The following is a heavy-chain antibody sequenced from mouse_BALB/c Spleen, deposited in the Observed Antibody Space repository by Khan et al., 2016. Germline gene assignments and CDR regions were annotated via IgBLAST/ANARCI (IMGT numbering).Heavy chain of an antibody. J-gene: IGHJ3*01. V-gene: IGHV14-3*02. D-gene: IGHD2-4*01. CDR1: GFNIKDTY. CDR2: IDPANGET. CDR3: TQGVDFDPFAY. Sequence: VQLKQSGAELVKPGASVKLSCLASGFNIKDTYMHWVQQGPEQGLEWIGRIDPANGETKYDPKFQGKATITADTSSNTACLQLSSLTSEDTAVSYCTQGVDFDPFAYWGQGTLVTVST.